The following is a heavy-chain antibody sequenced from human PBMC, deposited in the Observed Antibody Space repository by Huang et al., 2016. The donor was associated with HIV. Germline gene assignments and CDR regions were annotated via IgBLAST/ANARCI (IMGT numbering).Heavy chain of an antibody. D-gene: IGHD5-18*01. CDR1: GFSFTSYW. CDR3: AIHDSNDFTFDD. J-gene: IGHJ4*02. CDR2: IVPGNSNT. V-gene: IGHV5-51*03. Sequence: EVQLVQSGVEVKKPGESLTISCKGSGFSFTSYWIGWVRQVPGKGLEWMGIIVPGNSNTFYSPAFQGQVTIAADKYTRTAYLQWSSLKASDSAIYYCAIHDSNDFTFDDWGQGTLVAVSS.